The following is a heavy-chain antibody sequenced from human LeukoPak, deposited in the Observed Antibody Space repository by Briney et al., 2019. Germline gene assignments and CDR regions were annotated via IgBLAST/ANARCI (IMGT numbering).Heavy chain of an antibody. V-gene: IGHV3-21*01. CDR2: ISSSSSYI. CDR3: ARGKGGGDY. J-gene: IGHJ4*02. CDR1: GFSFSSYS. Sequence: GGSLRLSCGAPGFSFSSYSMNWVRQAPGKGLEWVSSISSSSSYIYYADSVKGRFTISRDNAKNSLYLQMNSLKCEDTAVSYCARGKGGGDYWGQGTLVTVSS. D-gene: IGHD3-16*01.